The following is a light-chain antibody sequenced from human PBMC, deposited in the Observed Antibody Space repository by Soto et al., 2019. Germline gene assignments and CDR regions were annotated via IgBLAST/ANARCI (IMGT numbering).Light chain of an antibody. Sequence: EIVLTKSPGTLSLSPGERATLSCRASPSVRSNYLAWYRQTPGQAHRLLIYGASNRATGIPDRFSGSGSGTDFTLIIRRLEPEDFALYYYQQYGSSPWTFGQGTKVESK. CDR3: QQYGSSPWT. J-gene: IGKJ1*01. V-gene: IGKV3-20*01. CDR1: PSVRSNY. CDR2: GAS.